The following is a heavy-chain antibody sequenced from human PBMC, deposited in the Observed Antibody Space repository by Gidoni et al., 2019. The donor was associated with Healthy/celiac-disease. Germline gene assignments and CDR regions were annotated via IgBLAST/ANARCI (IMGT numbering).Heavy chain of an antibody. J-gene: IGHJ4*02. CDR1: GGSISSSSYY. CDR3: ARRGSRAAAVNVFDY. V-gene: IGHV4-39*01. Sequence: QLQLQESGPGLVKPSETLSLTCTVSGGSISSSSYYWGWIRQPPGKGLEWIGGIYYSGSTYYNPSLKSRVTISVDTSKNQFSLKLSSVTAADTAVYYCARRGSRAAAVNVFDYWGQGTLVTVSS. CDR2: IYYSGST. D-gene: IGHD6-13*01.